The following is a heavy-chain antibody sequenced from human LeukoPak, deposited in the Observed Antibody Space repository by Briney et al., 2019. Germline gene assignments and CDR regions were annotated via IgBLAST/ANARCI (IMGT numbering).Heavy chain of an antibody. J-gene: IGHJ4*02. CDR1: GYTFTGYD. Sequence: ASVKVSCKASGYTFTGYDMHWVRQAPGQGLEWMGWINPNSGGTNYAQNFQGRVTMTRDTSISTAYMELSRLRSDDPAVYYCARDYCSAGRCYGTFDYWGQGTLVTVSS. V-gene: IGHV1-2*02. CDR3: ARDYCSAGRCYGTFDY. CDR2: INPNSGGT. D-gene: IGHD2-15*01.